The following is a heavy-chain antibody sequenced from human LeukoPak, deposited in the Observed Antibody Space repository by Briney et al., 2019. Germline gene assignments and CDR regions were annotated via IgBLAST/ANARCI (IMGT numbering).Heavy chain of an antibody. Sequence: PSETLSLTCTVSGASISSGRNYWGWVRQSTGKGLEWIASVYFSGSSQYNPSLVSRAFISVDSSKNQVSLRLDSVTAADSAVYHCARHLSGTNTAHYFDLWGQGTLVTVSS. J-gene: IGHJ4*02. CDR1: GASISSGRNY. CDR2: VYFSGSS. V-gene: IGHV4-39*01. CDR3: ARHLSGTNTAHYFDL. D-gene: IGHD2/OR15-2a*01.